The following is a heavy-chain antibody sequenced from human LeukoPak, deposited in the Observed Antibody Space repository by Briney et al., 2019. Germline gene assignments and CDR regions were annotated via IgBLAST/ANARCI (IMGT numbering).Heavy chain of an antibody. CDR2: IYYSGST. V-gene: IGHV4-59*01. CDR1: GGSISSYY. D-gene: IGHD3-10*01. CDR3: AREPRGSGSYYNGGFDY. J-gene: IGHJ4*02. Sequence: PSETLSLTCTVSGGSISSYYWSWIRQPPGKGLEWIGYIYYSGSTNYNPSLESRVTISVDTSKNQFSLKLSSVTAADTAVYYCAREPRGSGSYYNGGFDYWGQRTLVTVSS.